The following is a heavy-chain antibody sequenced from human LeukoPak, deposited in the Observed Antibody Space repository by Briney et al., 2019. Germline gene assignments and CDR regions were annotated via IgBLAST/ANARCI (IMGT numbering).Heavy chain of an antibody. CDR1: GGTFSSYA. J-gene: IGHJ4*02. D-gene: IGHD6-13*01. V-gene: IGHV1-18*01. CDR2: ITAYNYNT. Sequence: ASVKVSCKASGGTFSSYAISWVRQAPGQGLEWMGWITAYNYNTYYARKLQGRVTMTTDTSTSTAYMELRSLRSDDTAVYYCARDLRRGSSSWYVSGGDYWGQGTLVTVSS. CDR3: ARDLRRGSSSWYVSGGDY.